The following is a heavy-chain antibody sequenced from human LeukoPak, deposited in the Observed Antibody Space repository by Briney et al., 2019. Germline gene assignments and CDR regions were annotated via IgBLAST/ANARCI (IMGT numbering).Heavy chain of an antibody. J-gene: IGHJ6*03. V-gene: IGHV4-59*12. CDR1: GGSISSYY. CDR3: ARVLRSHYYYYMDV. D-gene: IGHD3-10*01. CDR2: IYYSGST. Sequence: SETLSLTCTVSGGSISSYYWSWIRQPPGKGLEWIGYIYYSGSTNYNPSLKSRVTISVDTSKNQFSLKLSSVTAADTAVYYCARVLRSHYYYYMDVWGKGTTVTVSS.